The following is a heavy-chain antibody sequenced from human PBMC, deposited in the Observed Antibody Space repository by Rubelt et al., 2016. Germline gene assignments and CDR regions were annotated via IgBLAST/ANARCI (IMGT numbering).Heavy chain of an antibody. CDR2: ISGSGNYT. D-gene: IGHD3-10*01. CDR1: GFTFSSYA. V-gene: IGHV3-23*04. J-gene: IGHJ4*02. CDR3: AKTGYVYGQFDY. Sequence: EVQLVESGGGLVQPGGSLRLSCADSGFTFSSYAMSWVRQAPGKGLEWVSLISGSGNYTSFVGSVKGRLTISRDNSKNTLYLQMNSRRAEDAAVYDCAKTGYVYGQFDYWGQGTLVTVSS.